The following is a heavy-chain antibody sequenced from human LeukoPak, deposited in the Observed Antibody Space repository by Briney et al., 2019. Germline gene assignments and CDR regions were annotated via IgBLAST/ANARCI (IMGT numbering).Heavy chain of an antibody. J-gene: IGHJ5*02. CDR2: IKQDGSEK. CDR1: GFTFSSYW. V-gene: IGHV3-7*01. Sequence: GGSLRLSCAASGFTFSSYWMSWVRQAPGKGLEWVANIKQDGSEKYYVDSVKGRFTISRDNAKNSLSLQMNSLRAEDTAVYYCARVSITMIVVVDYNWFDPWGQGTLVTVSS. CDR3: ARVSITMIVVVDYNWFDP. D-gene: IGHD3-22*01.